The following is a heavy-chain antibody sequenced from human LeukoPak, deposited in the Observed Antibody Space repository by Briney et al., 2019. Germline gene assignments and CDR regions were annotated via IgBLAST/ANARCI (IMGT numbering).Heavy chain of an antibody. J-gene: IGHJ4*02. CDR3: ARVTGSCPFGY. D-gene: IGHD2-15*01. CDR2: INPSGGST. Sequence: ASVKVSCKASGGTFSSYAISWVRQAPGQGLEWMGIINPSGGSTSYAQKFQGRVTMTRDTSTSTVYMELSSLRSEDTAVYYCARVTGSCPFGYWGQGTLVTVSS. V-gene: IGHV1-46*01. CDR1: GGTFSSYA.